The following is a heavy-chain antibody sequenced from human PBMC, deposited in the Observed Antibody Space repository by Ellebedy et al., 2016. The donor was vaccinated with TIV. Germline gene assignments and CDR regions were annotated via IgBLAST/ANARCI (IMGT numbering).Heavy chain of an antibody. D-gene: IGHD1-1*01. CDR1: GGSVSRYF. V-gene: IGHV4-4*07. CDR3: ARVHCSITTCDYYYMDV. J-gene: IGHJ6*03. Sequence: SETLSLXXPVSGGSVSRYFRSWIRQPAGKGLEWIGRIFTSGSFNYNPSLMSRVTMSVVTSKNQISLRLNSVTAADTAVYYCARVHCSITTCDYYYMDVWGKGTTVTVSS. CDR2: IFTSGSF.